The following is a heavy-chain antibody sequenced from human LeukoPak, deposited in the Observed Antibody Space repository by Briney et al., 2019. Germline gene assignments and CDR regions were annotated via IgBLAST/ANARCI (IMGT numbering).Heavy chain of an antibody. Sequence: GASVKVSCKTSGYTFTDYYMNWVRQAPGQGLEWMGWINPNSGDPNYPQKFQGRVTMTRDTSISTAYMEMSSLTSDDTAVYYCARSARHCNNGVCFTDYYIDLWGKGTTVIVSS. V-gene: IGHV1-2*02. J-gene: IGHJ6*03. CDR2: INPNSGDP. D-gene: IGHD2-8*01. CDR1: GYTFTDYY. CDR3: ARSARHCNNGVCFTDYYIDL.